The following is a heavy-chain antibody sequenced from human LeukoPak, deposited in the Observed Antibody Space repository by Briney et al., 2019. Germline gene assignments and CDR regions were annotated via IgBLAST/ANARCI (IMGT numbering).Heavy chain of an antibody. J-gene: IGHJ6*02. D-gene: IGHD3-10*01. Sequence: SVKVSCRASGGTFSSYAISWVRQAPRQGLEWMGRIIPILGIANYAQKFQGRVTITADKSTSTAYMELSSLRSEDTAVYYCASGEYYYGSGSYHENYYYYYGMDVWGQGTTVTVSS. V-gene: IGHV1-69*04. CDR3: ASGEYYYGSGSYHENYYYYYGMDV. CDR1: GGTFSSYA. CDR2: IIPILGIA.